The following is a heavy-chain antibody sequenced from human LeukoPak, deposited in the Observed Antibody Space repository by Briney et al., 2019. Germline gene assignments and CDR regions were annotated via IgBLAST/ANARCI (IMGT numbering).Heavy chain of an antibody. CDR1: GYTFTSYG. CDR2: ISAYNGNT. J-gene: IGHJ4*02. Sequence: ASVKVSCKASGYTFTSYGISWVRQAPGQGLEWMGWISAYNGNTNYAQKLQGRVTMTTDTSTSTAYMELRSLRSDDTAMYYCAREGTNNIVGATPIDYWGQGTLVTVSS. CDR3: AREGTNNIVGATPIDY. D-gene: IGHD1-26*01. V-gene: IGHV1-18*01.